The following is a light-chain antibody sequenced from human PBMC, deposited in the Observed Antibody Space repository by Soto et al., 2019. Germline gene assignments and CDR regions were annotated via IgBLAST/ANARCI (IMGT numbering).Light chain of an antibody. V-gene: IGLV2-8*01. CDR3: SSYAGTKTML. CDR2: EVS. CDR1: ISDIGTYYY. J-gene: IGLJ2*01. Sequence: QSALTQPPSASGSPGQSVTISCTGTISDIGTYYYVSWYQQHPGKAPKLIIYEVSERPSGVPDRFSGSKSGNTASLTVSGLQAGDEADYYCSSYAGTKTMLFGGGTKLTVL.